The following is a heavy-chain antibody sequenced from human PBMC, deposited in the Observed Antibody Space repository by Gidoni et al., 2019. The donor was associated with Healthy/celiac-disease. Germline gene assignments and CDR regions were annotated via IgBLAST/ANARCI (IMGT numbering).Heavy chain of an antibody. CDR3: ARENTWIAAAGTHYYYYGMDV. CDR1: GFTFSSYA. V-gene: IGHV3-30-3*01. D-gene: IGHD6-13*01. J-gene: IGHJ6*02. CDR2: ISYDGSNK. Sequence: QVQLVESGGGVVQPGRSLRLSCAASGFTFSSYAMRWVRQGPGKGLEWVAVISYDGSNKYYADSVKVRFTISRDNSKNTLYLQMNSLRAEDTAVYYCARENTWIAAAGTHYYYYGMDVWGQGTTVTVSS.